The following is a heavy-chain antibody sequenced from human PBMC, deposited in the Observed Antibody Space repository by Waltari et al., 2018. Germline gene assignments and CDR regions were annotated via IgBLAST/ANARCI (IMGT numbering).Heavy chain of an antibody. CDR3: ATRGTYYKFDY. V-gene: IGHV3-23*04. CDR2: ISGTGGST. CDR1: GFTFSSYA. D-gene: IGHD1-26*01. J-gene: IGHJ4*02. Sequence: EVQLVESGGDLVQPGGSLRLSCAASGFTFSSYAMSWVRQAPGKGLEWVAAISGTGGSTYYADAVKGRFTISRDNSKNTLYLQMNSLRAEDAAVYYCATRGTYYKFDYWGQGSLVTVSS.